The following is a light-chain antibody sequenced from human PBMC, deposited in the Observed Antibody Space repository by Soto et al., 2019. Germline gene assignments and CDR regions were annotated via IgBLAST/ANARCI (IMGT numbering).Light chain of an antibody. J-gene: IGKJ4*01. CDR3: QQRNSWQLT. CDR2: DTS. Sequence: EIVMTQSPATLSVSPGERATLSCRASQSVFTSLAWFQQKPGQAPKLLISDTSNRASGIPARFSGSGSGTDLTLTISRLEPEDFAVYYCQQRNSWQLTFGGGTKVDIK. CDR1: QSVFTS. V-gene: IGKV3D-11*02.